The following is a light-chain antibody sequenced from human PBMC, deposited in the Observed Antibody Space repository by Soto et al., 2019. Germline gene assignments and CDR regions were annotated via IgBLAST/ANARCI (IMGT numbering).Light chain of an antibody. CDR3: HQYNNCPPMA. CDR2: GAS. V-gene: IGKV3-15*01. J-gene: IGKJ1*01. CDR1: QSVSSN. Sequence: EIVMTQSTATLSVSPGERATLSCRASQSVSSNLAWYQQKPGQAPRLLIYGASTRATAIPARFIGSGSGREFTITISSLQSADFAVYYCHQYNNCPPMAFGQGTKVEIK.